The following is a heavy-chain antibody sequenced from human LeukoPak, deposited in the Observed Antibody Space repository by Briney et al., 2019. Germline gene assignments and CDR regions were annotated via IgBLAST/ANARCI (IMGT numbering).Heavy chain of an antibody. J-gene: IGHJ4*02. CDR1: GFTFSNYR. Sequence: GGSLRLSCAASGFTFSNYRMSWVRQAPGKGLEWVANIRQDGSEKYSVDSVKGRFTISRDNAKNSLYLQMSSLRAEDTAVYYCARDKRADEGSKFDYWGQGTLVTVSS. D-gene: IGHD1-26*01. CDR2: IRQDGSEK. CDR3: ARDKRADEGSKFDY. V-gene: IGHV3-7*03.